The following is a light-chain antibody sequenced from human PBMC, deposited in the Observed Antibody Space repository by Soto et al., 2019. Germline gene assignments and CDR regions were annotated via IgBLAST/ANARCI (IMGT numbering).Light chain of an antibody. CDR3: AAWDDSLSGSGV. CDR1: SSNLESNY. Sequence: QSVLTQPPSASGTPGQRVTISCSGSSSNLESNYVYWYQQLPGTAPKLLIYRNNQRPSGVPDRFSGSKSGTSASLAISGLRSEDEADYYCAAWDDSLSGSGVFGGGTKLTVL. J-gene: IGLJ2*01. CDR2: RNN. V-gene: IGLV1-47*01.